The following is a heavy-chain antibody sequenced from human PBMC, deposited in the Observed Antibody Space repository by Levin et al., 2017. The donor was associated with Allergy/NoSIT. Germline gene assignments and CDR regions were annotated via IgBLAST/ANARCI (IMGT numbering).Heavy chain of an antibody. CDR1: GYTFTDYY. CDR3: ARTLTSISAFDY. CDR2: INPHSGGS. D-gene: IGHD4-17*01. J-gene: IGHJ4*02. V-gene: IGHV1-2*02. Sequence: GESLKISCKASGYTFTDYYIHWVRQAPGHGLEWMGWINPHSGGSYYAQKFQGRVTLTTDTSISTAYMELSRLRSDDTAVYYCARTLTSISAFDYWGQGTLVTVSS.